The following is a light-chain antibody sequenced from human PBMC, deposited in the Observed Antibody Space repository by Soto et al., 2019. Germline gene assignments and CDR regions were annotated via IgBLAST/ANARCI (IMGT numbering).Light chain of an antibody. CDR3: QHCESGLLT. V-gene: IGKV3-20*01. CDR1: QSVYTSS. Sequence: EFVMTQSPGTLSLSPGERATLSCRASQSVYTSSIVWYQQKPGPAPRLLIYHASSRATGIPDRFSGSGSGTEFTLTISSLQSEDFAVYYCQHCESGLLTFGQGTKLEI. J-gene: IGKJ1*01. CDR2: HAS.